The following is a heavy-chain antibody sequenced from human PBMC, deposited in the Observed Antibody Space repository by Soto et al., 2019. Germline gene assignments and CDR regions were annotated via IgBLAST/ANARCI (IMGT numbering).Heavy chain of an antibody. J-gene: IGHJ4*02. CDR2: ISTYTGNT. V-gene: IGHV1-18*01. CDR1: GYTFTNYD. Sequence: ASVKVSCKASGYTFTNYDINWVRQAPGQGLEWMGWISTYTGNTNYAQKLQGRVTMTTDTSTSTAYMELRSLRSDDTAVYYCARVDTAMVTASYWGQGTLVTVSS. D-gene: IGHD5-18*01. CDR3: ARVDTAMVTASY.